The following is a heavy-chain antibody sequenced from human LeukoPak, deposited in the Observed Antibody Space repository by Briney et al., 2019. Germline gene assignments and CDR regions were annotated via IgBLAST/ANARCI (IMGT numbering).Heavy chain of an antibody. CDR2: IKNKADGATT. CDR3: TTDGSVAGGFDY. V-gene: IGHV3-15*01. D-gene: IGHD6-19*01. CDR1: GFTFSSYW. J-gene: IGHJ4*02. Sequence: GGSLRLSCAASGFTFSSYWMYWVRQAPGKGLEWVGRIKNKADGATTDYAAPVEGRFTISRDDSKNTLYLQMNSLKTDDTALYYCTTDGSVAGGFDYWGQGALVTVSS.